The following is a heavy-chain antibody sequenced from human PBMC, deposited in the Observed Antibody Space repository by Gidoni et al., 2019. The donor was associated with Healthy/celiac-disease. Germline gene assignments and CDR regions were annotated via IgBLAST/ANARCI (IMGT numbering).Heavy chain of an antibody. CDR2: INHSGST. J-gene: IGHJ1*01. Sequence: QVQLQQWGAGLLKPSETLSLTCAVYGGSFSGYYWSWIRQPPGKGLEWIGEINHSGSTNYNPSLKSRVTISVDTSKNQFSLKLSSVTAADTAVYYCARVTSQRYATRYFQHWGQGTLVTVSS. CDR3: ARVTSQRYATRYFQH. D-gene: IGHD2-15*01. CDR1: GGSFSGYY. V-gene: IGHV4-34*01.